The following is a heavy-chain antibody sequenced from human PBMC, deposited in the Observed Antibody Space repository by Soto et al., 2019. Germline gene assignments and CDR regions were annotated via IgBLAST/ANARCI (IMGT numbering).Heavy chain of an antibody. J-gene: IGHJ6*02. CDR3: ARGGRASGYDFYYYGMDV. Sequence: GGSLRLSCAASGSTFNTYSMNWVRQAPGKGLEWVSSISSSGTYTYYSDSLKGRITISRDNANNSLYLQMNSLTAEDTAIYFCARGGRASGYDFYYYGMDVWGQGTKVTVSS. CDR1: GSTFNTYS. CDR2: ISSSGTYT. V-gene: IGHV3-21*01. D-gene: IGHD5-12*01.